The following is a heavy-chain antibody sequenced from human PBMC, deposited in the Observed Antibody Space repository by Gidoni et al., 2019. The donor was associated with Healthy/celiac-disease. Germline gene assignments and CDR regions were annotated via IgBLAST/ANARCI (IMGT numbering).Heavy chain of an antibody. CDR1: GGSISSGSYY. V-gene: IGHV4-61*02. CDR3: AREGQWLVLGDAFDI. J-gene: IGHJ3*02. CDR2: IYTSGST. D-gene: IGHD6-19*01. Sequence: QVQLQESGPRLVKPSQTLSLTCTVPGGSISSGSYYWSWIRQPAGKGLEWIGRIYTSGSTNYNPSLKSRVTISVDTSKNQFSLKLSSVTAADTAVYYCAREGQWLVLGDAFDIWGQGTMVTVSS.